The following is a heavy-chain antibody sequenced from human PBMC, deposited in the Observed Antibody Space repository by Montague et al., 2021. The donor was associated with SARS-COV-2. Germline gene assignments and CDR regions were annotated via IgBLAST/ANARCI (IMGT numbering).Heavy chain of an antibody. CDR2: IDTAGHT. J-gene: IGHJ6*02. Sequence: SLRLSCAASGFSFSNYDMYWVRQATGKGLEWVSGIDTAGHTYYPGSVKGRFTTSRENANNSLYLQMNSLRDRDTAVYYCARETTVQYYYAMDVWGQGTTVTVSS. D-gene: IGHD3-16*01. CDR3: ARETTVQYYYAMDV. V-gene: IGHV3-13*04. CDR1: GFSFSNYD.